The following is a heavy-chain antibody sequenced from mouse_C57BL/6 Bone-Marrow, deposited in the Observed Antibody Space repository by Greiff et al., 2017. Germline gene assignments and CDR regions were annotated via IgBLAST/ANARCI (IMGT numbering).Heavy chain of an antibody. V-gene: IGHV1-59*01. D-gene: IGHD3-2*02. CDR1: GYTFTSYW. CDR3: ARPPRQLRLPWFAY. CDR2: IAPSDSYT. Sequence: QVQLQPPGAELVRPGTSVKLSCTASGYTFTSYWMHWVKQRPGQGLEWIGVIAPSDSYTNYNQKFKGKATLTVDTSSSTAYMQLSSLTSEDSAVYYCARPPRQLRLPWFAYWGQGTLVTVSA. J-gene: IGHJ3*01.